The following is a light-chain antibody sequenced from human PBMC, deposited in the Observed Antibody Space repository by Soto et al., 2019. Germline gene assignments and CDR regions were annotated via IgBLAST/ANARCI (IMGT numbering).Light chain of an antibody. V-gene: IGKV1-39*01. CDR1: QNIISH. J-gene: IGKJ3*01. CDR2: GAS. Sequence: DIQMTQSPSSLSASVGDRVTITCRASQNIISHLNWYQQKPGKAPKLLIYGASSLQSGVPLRFSGSGSGTDFTLTISSLQPEDFATYYCQQSYSTPRTFGPGTKVDI. CDR3: QQSYSTPRT.